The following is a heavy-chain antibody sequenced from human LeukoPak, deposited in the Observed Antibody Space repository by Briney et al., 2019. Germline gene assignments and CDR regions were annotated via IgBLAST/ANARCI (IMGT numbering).Heavy chain of an antibody. CDR2: ISAYNGNT. CDR3: ARDILTGYLFDY. CDR1: GYTFTSYG. J-gene: IGHJ4*02. D-gene: IGHD3-9*01. V-gene: IGHV1-18*04. Sequence: ASVKVSCKASGYTFTSYGIGWVRQAPGQGLEWMGWISAYNGNTNYVQKLQGRVTMTTDTSTSTAYMELRSLRSDDTAVYYCARDILTGYLFDYWGQGTLVTVSS.